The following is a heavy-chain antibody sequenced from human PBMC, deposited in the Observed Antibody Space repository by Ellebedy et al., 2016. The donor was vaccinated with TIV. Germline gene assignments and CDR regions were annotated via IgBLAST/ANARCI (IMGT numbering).Heavy chain of an antibody. Sequence: ETLSLTCVVSGFTVMSNYMSWVRQAPGKGLEWVSVISTGGDTYSADSVKGRFSISRDDSKNTLHLQMNSLRAEDTAVYYCASESFNDVDLDLWGIFDLWGQGTMVTVSS. CDR1: GFTVMSNY. CDR3: ASESFNDVDLDLWGIFDL. J-gene: IGHJ3*01. V-gene: IGHV3-66*01. D-gene: IGHD5/OR15-5a*01. CDR2: ISTGGDT.